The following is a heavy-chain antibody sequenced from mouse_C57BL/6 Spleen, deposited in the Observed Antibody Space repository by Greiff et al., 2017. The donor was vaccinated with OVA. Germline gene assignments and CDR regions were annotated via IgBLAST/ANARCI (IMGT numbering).Heavy chain of an antibody. CDR1: CYTFTSYW. J-gene: IGHJ2*01. D-gene: IGHD1-1*01. CDR2: LDPSDSET. CDR3: ARSEAYYGSSYCDD. V-gene: IGHV1-52*01. Sequence: QVQLQQPGAELVRPGSSVKLSCKASCYTFTSYWMHWVKQRPIQGLEWIGNLDPSDSETHYNQQFKDKATLTVDKSSSTAYMQLSSLTSEDSAVYYCARSEAYYGSSYCDDWGQGTTLTVSS.